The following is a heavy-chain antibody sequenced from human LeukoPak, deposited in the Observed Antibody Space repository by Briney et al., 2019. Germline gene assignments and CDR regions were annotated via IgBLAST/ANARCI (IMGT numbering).Heavy chain of an antibody. J-gene: IGHJ4*02. D-gene: IGHD6-13*01. CDR1: GGSISSYY. V-gene: IGHV4-4*07. CDR3: ARQIASAGTAGFDF. CDR2: IYSSGST. Sequence: WETLSLTCTVSGGSISSYYWSWVRQPAGKGLEWVGRIYSSGSTNYNPSLKSRVTISVDTSKNPFSLRLSSVTAADTAVYYCARQIASAGTAGFDFWGQGALVTVSS.